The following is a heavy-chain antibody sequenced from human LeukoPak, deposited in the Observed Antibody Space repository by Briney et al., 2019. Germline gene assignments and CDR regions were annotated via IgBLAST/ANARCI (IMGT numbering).Heavy chain of an antibody. V-gene: IGHV3-30*18. Sequence: GGSLRLSCAASGFTFSSYGMHWVRQAPGKGLEWVAVISYDGSNKYYADSVKGRFTISRDNSKNTLYLQMNSLRAEDTAVYYCAKDGSGCYNFDYWGQGTLVTVSS. J-gene: IGHJ4*02. CDR1: GFTFSSYG. CDR2: ISYDGSNK. CDR3: AKDGSGCYNFDY. D-gene: IGHD1-26*01.